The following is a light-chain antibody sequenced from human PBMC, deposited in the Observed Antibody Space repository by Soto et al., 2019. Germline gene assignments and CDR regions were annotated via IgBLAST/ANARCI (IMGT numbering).Light chain of an antibody. J-gene: IGKJ4*01. CDR3: QQYDTFSLT. V-gene: IGKV1-5*01. CDR1: QSLSSG. CDR2: DAS. Sequence: DIQMTQSPSTLSAYVGDRVTITCRASQSLSSGLAWYQQKPGKPPKLLIYDASSLESGVPSRFSGSGSGAEFALTISGLQPDDFATYYCQQYDTFSLTFGGGTKVDI.